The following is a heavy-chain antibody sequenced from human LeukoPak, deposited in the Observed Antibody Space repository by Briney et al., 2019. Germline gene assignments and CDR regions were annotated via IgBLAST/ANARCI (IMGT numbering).Heavy chain of an antibody. D-gene: IGHD3-10*01. J-gene: IGHJ6*02. CDR1: GGTFSSYA. CDR2: IIPILGIA. CDR3: ARGGWEDYYGSGNGMDV. V-gene: IGHV1-69*04. Sequence: ASVKVSCKASGGTFSSYAISWVRQAPGQGLEWMGRIIPILGIASYAQKFQGRVTITADKSTSTAYMELSSLRSEDTAVYYCARGGWEDYYGSGNGMDVWGQGTTVTVSS.